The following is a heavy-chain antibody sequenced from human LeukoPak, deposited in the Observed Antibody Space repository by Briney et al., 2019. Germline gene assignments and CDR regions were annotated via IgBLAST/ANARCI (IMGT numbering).Heavy chain of an antibody. CDR1: GYIFTGYY. D-gene: IGHD6-19*01. Sequence: ASVKVSCKASGYIFTGYYMHWVRQAPGQGPEWMGWINPNSGATNSAQKFQGRVTMTRDTSISTAYMELSRLISDDTAVYYCARGIAVAGTLDYWGQGTLVTVSS. J-gene: IGHJ4*02. CDR2: INPNSGAT. V-gene: IGHV1-2*02. CDR3: ARGIAVAGTLDY.